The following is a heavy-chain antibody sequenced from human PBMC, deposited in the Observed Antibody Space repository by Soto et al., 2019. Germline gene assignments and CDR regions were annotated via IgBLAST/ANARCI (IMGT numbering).Heavy chain of an antibody. CDR3: AIHSRTPGYCGILSCNRAFDS. V-gene: IGHV3-23*01. CDR1: GFTFSNYA. D-gene: IGHD2-2*01. J-gene: IGHJ4*02. CDR2: ISASGGST. Sequence: PGGSLRLSCAASGFTFSNYAMSWVRQAPGKGLEWVSGISASGGSTYYADSVKGRFTISRDNSKNTLYVQMNSLSAEDTAMYYCAIHSRTPGYCGILSCNRAFDSWGQGTLVTVSS.